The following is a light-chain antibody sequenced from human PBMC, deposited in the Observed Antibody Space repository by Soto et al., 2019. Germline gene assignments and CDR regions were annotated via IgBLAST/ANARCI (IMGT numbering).Light chain of an antibody. J-gene: IGKJ2*01. CDR2: GAS. V-gene: IGKV3-20*01. Sequence: EIVLTKSPGTLSLSPGERATLSCRASQRVSSSYLAWYQQKPGQPPRLRIYGASSRATGIPDRFSCSGSGTDFTLIISRLEPEDFAVYYCHHYGSSPPYTFGQGTKLEIK. CDR1: QRVSSSY. CDR3: HHYGSSPPYT.